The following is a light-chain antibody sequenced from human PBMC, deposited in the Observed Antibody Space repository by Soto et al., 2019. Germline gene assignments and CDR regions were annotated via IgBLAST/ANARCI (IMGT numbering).Light chain of an antibody. Sequence: QSVLTQPASVSGSPGQSITISCTGTSSDVGGYNYVSWYQQHQGKAPKLMIYEVSNRPSGVSNRFSGSKSGNTASLTISGLQAEDEADYYCSSYTSSSTHVVFGGGTKLTVL. CDR2: EVS. CDR1: SSDVGGYNY. CDR3: SSYTSSSTHVV. J-gene: IGLJ2*01. V-gene: IGLV2-14*01.